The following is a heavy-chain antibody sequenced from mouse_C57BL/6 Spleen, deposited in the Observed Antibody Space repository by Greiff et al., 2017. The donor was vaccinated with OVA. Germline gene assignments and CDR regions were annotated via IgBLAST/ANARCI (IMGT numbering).Heavy chain of an antibody. CDR3: ARRGYDAGINY. D-gene: IGHD2-2*01. CDR2: IDPSDSYT. Sequence: QVQLQQPGAELVKPGASVKLSCKASGYTFTSYWMQWVKQRPGQGLEWIGEIDPSDSYTNYNQKFKGKATLTVDTSSSTAYMQLSSLTSEDSAVYYCARRGYDAGINYWGQGTTLTVSS. V-gene: IGHV1-50*01. J-gene: IGHJ2*01. CDR1: GYTFTSYW.